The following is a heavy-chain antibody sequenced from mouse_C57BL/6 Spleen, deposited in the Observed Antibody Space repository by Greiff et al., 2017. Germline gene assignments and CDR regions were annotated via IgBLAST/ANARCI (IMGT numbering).Heavy chain of an antibody. CDR2: IWSGGST. J-gene: IGHJ4*01. Sequence: QVQLQQSGPGLVQPSQSLSITCTVSGFSLTSYGVHWVRQPPGKGLEWLGVIWSGGSTDYNAAFISRLSISKDNSKSQVFFKMNSLQADDTAIYYCAKNERIYGNYEGAMDYWGQGTSVTVSS. CDR3: AKNERIYGNYEGAMDY. D-gene: IGHD2-1*01. CDR1: GFSLTSYG. V-gene: IGHV2-4*01.